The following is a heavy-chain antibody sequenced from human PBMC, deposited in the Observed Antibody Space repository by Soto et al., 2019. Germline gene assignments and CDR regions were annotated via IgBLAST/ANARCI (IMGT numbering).Heavy chain of an antibody. J-gene: IGHJ6*02. CDR2: ISGSGGST. CDR3: ARENGFVFSYYYGMDV. CDR1: GFTFSSYA. D-gene: IGHD1-1*01. Sequence: GGSLRLSCAASGFTFSSYAMSWVRQAPGKGLEWVSAISGSGGSTYYADSVKGRFTISRDNSKNTLYLQMNSLRAEDTAVYYRARENGFVFSYYYGMDVWGQGTTVTVSS. V-gene: IGHV3-23*01.